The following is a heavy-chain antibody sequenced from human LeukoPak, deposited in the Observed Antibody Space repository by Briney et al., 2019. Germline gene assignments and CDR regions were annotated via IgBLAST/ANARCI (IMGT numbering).Heavy chain of an antibody. Sequence: GGSLRLSCAASGFTFSSYSMNWVRQAPGKGLGWVSYISSSSSTIYYADSVKGRFTISRDNTKNSLYLQMNSLRAEDTAVYYCATSLWFGEAHPLGFDPWGQGTLVTVSS. CDR1: GFTFSSYS. J-gene: IGHJ5*02. D-gene: IGHD3-10*01. CDR3: ATSLWFGEAHPLGFDP. V-gene: IGHV3-48*04. CDR2: ISSSSSTI.